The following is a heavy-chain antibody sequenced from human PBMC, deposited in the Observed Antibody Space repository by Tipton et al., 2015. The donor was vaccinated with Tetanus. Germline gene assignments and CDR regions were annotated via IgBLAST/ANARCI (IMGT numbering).Heavy chain of an antibody. V-gene: IGHV4-39*01. J-gene: IGHJ4*02. D-gene: IGHD2-2*02. CDR3: ARHLTHTYTSRYFDY. Sequence: TLSLTCTVSGASISSSRRFDCGWIRQPPGKGLEWIGTISYSGSTSYSPSLKSRVTMSVDTSRNQFSLNLTSVTAADTAVYYCARHLTHTYTSRYFDYWGLGTLVTVSS. CDR1: GASISSSRRFD. CDR2: ISYSGST.